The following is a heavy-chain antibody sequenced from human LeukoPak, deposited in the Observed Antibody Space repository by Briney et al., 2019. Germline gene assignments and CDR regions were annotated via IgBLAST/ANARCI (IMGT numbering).Heavy chain of an antibody. CDR2: ISYDGSNK. CDR3: ARVGNYDSGSYLRYFDY. CDR1: GFTFSSYG. Sequence: SGRSLRLSCAASGFTFSSYGMHWVRQAPGKGLEWVAVISYDGSNKYYADSVKGRFTISRDNSKNTLYLQMNSLRAEGTAVYYCARVGNYDSGSYLRYFDYWGQGTLVTVSS. J-gene: IGHJ4*02. D-gene: IGHD3-10*01. V-gene: IGHV3-30*19.